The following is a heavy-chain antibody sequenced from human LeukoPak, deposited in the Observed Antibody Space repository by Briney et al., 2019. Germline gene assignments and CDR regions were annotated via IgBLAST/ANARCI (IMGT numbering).Heavy chain of an antibody. CDR2: IYYSGST. J-gene: IGHJ4*02. Sequence: SETLSLTCTVSGGSISSYYWSWIRQPPGKGLEWIGYIYYSGSTNYNPSLKSRVTISVDTSKNQFSLKLSSVTAADTAVYYCARDTPADYWGQGTLATVSS. CDR3: ARDTPADY. V-gene: IGHV4-59*01. CDR1: GGSISSYY.